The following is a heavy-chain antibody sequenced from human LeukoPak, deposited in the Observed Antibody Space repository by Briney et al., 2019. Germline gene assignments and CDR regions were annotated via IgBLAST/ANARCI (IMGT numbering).Heavy chain of an antibody. D-gene: IGHD6-13*01. CDR3: ARGNGYSSSPFDY. Sequence: GGSLRLSCAASGLTFDDYGMSWVRQAPGKGLEWVSGINWNGGSTGYADSVKGRFTISRDNAKNSLCLQMNSLRAEDTAVYYCARGNGYSSSPFDYWGQGTLVTVSS. CDR2: INWNGGST. V-gene: IGHV3-20*04. CDR1: GLTFDDYG. J-gene: IGHJ4*02.